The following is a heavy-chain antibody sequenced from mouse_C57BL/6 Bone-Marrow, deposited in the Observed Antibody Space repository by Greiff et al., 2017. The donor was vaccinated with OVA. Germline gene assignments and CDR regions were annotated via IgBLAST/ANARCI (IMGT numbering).Heavy chain of an antibody. CDR3: ARGIYDGYYERFAY. CDR2: IYPRSGYT. Sequence: QVQLQQSGAELARPGASVKLSCKASGYTFTSYGISWVKQRTGQGLEWIGEIYPRSGYTYYNEKFKGKATLTADKSSSTAYMELRSLTSEDSAVYFCARGIYDGYYERFAYWGQGTLVTVSA. D-gene: IGHD2-3*01. V-gene: IGHV1-81*01. J-gene: IGHJ3*01. CDR1: GYTFTSYG.